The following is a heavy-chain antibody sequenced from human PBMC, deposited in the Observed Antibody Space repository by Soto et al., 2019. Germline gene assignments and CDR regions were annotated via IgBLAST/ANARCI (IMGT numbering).Heavy chain of an antibody. D-gene: IGHD3-3*01. CDR3: ARMGDFWSGPGELDP. CDR2: VYYNGFT. V-gene: IGHV4-39*01. Sequence: QLQLRESGPGLLKPSETLSLTCTVSGGSISSSSYYWAWIRQSPGKGLEWIGSVYYNGFTYYNPSLKGRVTISVDTSKNQFSLKLTSVTAADTAVYYCARMGDFWSGPGELDPWGQGTLVTVSS. J-gene: IGHJ5*02. CDR1: GGSISSSSYY.